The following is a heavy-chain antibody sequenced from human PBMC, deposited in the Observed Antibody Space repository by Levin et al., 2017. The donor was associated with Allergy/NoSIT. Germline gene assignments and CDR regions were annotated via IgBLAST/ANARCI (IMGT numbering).Heavy chain of an antibody. J-gene: IGHJ3*01. CDR1: GFTFSSYA. CDR2: ISGSGDST. CDR3: AKDHSSNWPRRAFDV. Sequence: RTGGSLRLSCAASGFTFSSYAMSWVRQAPGKGLEWVSAISGSGDSTYYADSVKGRFTISRDNSKNTLHLQMNSLRAEDTAVYYCAKDHSSNWPRRAFDVWGQGTMVTVPS. V-gene: IGHV3-23*01. D-gene: IGHD6-13*01.